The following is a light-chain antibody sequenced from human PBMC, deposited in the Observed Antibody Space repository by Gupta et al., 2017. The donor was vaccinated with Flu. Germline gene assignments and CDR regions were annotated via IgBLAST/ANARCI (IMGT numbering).Light chain of an antibody. Sequence: EIVLTQSPATLSLSPGERATLSCAASQSVSSFLAWYQQKPGQAPRLLIYDASNRATGIPARFSGSGSGTDFTLTINSLEPEDFAVYYCQQRGNWPYSFGQGTKLEIK. V-gene: IGKV3-11*01. CDR3: QQRGNWPYS. CDR1: QSVSSF. CDR2: DAS. J-gene: IGKJ2*03.